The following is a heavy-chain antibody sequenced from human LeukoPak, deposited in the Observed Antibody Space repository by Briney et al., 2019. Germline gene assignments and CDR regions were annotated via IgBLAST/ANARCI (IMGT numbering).Heavy chain of an antibody. V-gene: IGHV1-2*02. CDR3: ARDGRYYYDSSGYYNWFDP. CDR1: GYTFTGYY. J-gene: IGHJ5*02. CDR2: INPNSGGT. Sequence: GASVKVSCKASGYTFTGYYMHWVRQAPGQGLEWMGWINPNSGGTNYAQKFQGRVTVTRDTSISTAYMELSRLRSDDTAVYYCARDGRYYYDSSGYYNWFDPWGQGTLVTVSS. D-gene: IGHD3-22*01.